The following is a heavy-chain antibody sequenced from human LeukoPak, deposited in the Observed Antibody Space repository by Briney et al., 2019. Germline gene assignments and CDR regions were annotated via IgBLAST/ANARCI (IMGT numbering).Heavy chain of an antibody. CDR3: APRLYSSSSHAFDI. J-gene: IGHJ3*02. D-gene: IGHD6-6*01. Sequence: SETLSLTCTVSGYSISSGYYWGWIRQPPGKGLEWIGSIYHSGSTYYNPSLKSRVTIPVDTSKNQFSLKLSSVTAADTAVYYCAPRLYSSSSHAFDIWGQGTMVTVSS. CDR2: IYHSGST. CDR1: GYSISSGYY. V-gene: IGHV4-38-2*02.